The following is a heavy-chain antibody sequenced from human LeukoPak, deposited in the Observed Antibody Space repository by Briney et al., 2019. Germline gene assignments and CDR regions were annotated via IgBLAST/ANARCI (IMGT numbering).Heavy chain of an antibody. CDR2: INSGSYTI. CDR1: GFILGSYR. CDR3: ARVLLERPGIDSFDM. V-gene: IGHV3-48*02. J-gene: IGHJ3*02. Sequence: GGSLRLSCGAAGFILGSYRMGWVRQAPGKGMEWVSHINSGSYTIYYADSVKGRFTISRDNAGNSLYLQMNSLRDEDTAVYYCARVLLERPGIDSFDMWGQGTMVTVSS. D-gene: IGHD1-1*01.